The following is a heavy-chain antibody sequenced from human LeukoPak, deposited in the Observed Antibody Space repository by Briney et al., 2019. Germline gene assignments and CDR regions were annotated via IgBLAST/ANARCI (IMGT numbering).Heavy chain of an antibody. D-gene: IGHD2-15*01. CDR3: ARDSICSGGSCYSGWFDP. CDR1: GYTFTSYG. V-gene: IGHV1-8*02. Sequence: ASVKVSCKASGYTFTSYGISWVRQATGQGLEWMGWMNPNSGNTGYAQKFQGRVTMTRNTSISTAYMELSSLRSEDTAVYYCARDSICSGGSCYSGWFDPWGQGTLVTVSS. J-gene: IGHJ5*02. CDR2: MNPNSGNT.